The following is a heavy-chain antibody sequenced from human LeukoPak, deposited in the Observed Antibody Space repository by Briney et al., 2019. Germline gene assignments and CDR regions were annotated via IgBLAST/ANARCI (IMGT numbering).Heavy chain of an antibody. CDR2: IYYSGST. V-gene: IGHV4-59*08. J-gene: IGHJ4*02. CDR1: GGSISSYY. CDR3: ARLRHSSGWGPFDY. Sequence: SETLSLTCTVSGGSISSYYWSWIRQPPGKGLEWIGYIYYSGSTNYNPSLKSRVTISVDTSKNQFSLKLSSVTAADTAVYYCARLRHSSGWGPFDYWGQGTLVTVSS. D-gene: IGHD6-19*01.